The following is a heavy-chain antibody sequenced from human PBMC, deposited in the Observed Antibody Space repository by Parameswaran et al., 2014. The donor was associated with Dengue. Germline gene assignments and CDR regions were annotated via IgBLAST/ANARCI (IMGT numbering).Heavy chain of an antibody. V-gene: IGHV1-2*02. CDR1: GYTFTGYY. J-gene: IGHJ6*03. CDR2: INPNSGGT. CDR3: ARGYYGSGSYYPSNYYYYYYMDV. Sequence: ASVKVSCKASGYTFTGYYMHWVRQAPGQGLEWMGWINPNSGGTNYAQKFQGRVTMTRDTSISTAYMELSRLRSDDTAVYYCARGYYGSGSYYPSNYYYYYYMDVWGKGTTVTVSS. D-gene: IGHD3-10*01.